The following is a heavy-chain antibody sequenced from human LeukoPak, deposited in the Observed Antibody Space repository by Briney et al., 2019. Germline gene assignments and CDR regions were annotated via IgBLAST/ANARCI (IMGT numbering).Heavy chain of an antibody. J-gene: IGHJ6*03. D-gene: IGHD6-19*01. CDR2: IYSGGST. V-gene: IGHV3-53*01. Sequence: GGSLRLSCAASGFTVSSNYMSWVRQAPGKGLEWVSVIYSGGSTYYADSVKGRFTISRDNSKNTLYLQMNSLRAEDTAVYYCARVPSIVQWLVRGKADPFNSNYYYMDVWGKGTTVTVSS. CDR1: GFTVSSNY. CDR3: ARVPSIVQWLVRGKADPFNSNYYYMDV.